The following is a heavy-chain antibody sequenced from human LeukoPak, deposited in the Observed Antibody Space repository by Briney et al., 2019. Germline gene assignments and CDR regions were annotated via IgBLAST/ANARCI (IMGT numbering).Heavy chain of an antibody. J-gene: IGHJ6*02. CDR3: ARGTESIYYYGMDV. D-gene: IGHD3/OR15-3a*01. CDR2: IKKDGSEK. V-gene: IGHV3-7*02. Sequence: GGSLRLPCAVSGFTFGSYWMSWVRQAPGKGLEWVANIKKDGSEKHYVDSVKGRFAISRDNAKSSVYLQMNSLRAEDTAVYYCARGTESIYYYGMDVWGQGTTVTVSS. CDR1: GFTFGSYW.